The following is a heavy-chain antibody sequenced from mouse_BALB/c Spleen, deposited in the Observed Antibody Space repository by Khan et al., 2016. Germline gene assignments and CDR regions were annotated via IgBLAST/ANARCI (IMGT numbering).Heavy chain of an antibody. J-gene: IGHJ4*01. Sequence: EVQLQESGPSLVKPSQTLSLTCSVTGDSITSGYWNWIRKFPGNKLEYMGYISYSGNTNYCQSLKSRISITPDTSKNQYFLQLNSVTTEDTATYYCARYLYYYGSAYDTMDYWGQGTSVTVSS. D-gene: IGHD1-1*01. CDR2: ISYSGNT. V-gene: IGHV3-8*02. CDR3: ARYLYYYGSAYDTMDY. CDR1: GDSITSGY.